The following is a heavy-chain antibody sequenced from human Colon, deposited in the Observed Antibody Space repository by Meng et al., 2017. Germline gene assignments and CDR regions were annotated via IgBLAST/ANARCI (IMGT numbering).Heavy chain of an antibody. V-gene: IGHV1-3*01. CDR2: INSANGNT. CDR3: ARAARPYYYYDSSGTPSSEYYFAY. J-gene: IGHJ4*02. D-gene: IGHD3-22*01. CDR1: GYTFTNYA. Sequence: ASVNVSCKASGYTFTNYAIHWVRQAPGQRLEWMGWINSANGNTEYSPKFQGRVTITRDTSASTAYIELSSLRSEDTAVYYCARAARPYYYYDSSGTPSSEYYFAYWGQETLVTVSS.